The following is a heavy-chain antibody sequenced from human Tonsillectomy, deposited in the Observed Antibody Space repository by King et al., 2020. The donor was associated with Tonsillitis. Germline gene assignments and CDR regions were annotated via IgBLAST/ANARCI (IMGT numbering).Heavy chain of an antibody. CDR2: IYDTGST. Sequence: QLQESGPGLVKPSQTLSLTCTVSGGSISSGDYYWSWIRQPPGKGLEWIGYIYDTGSTSYNPSLESRLKISVDMSKNQFSRKLRSVTAADTAVYYCASRVNYDYYFDYWGQGTLVTVSS. CDR1: GGSISSGDYY. V-gene: IGHV4-30-4*01. J-gene: IGHJ4*02. D-gene: IGHD1-7*01. CDR3: ASRVNYDYYFDY.